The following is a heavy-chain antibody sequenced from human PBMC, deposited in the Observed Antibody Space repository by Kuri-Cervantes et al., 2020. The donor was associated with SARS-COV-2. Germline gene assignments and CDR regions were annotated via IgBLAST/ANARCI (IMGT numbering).Heavy chain of an antibody. CDR3: ARSMTSYYYYDSSGYYFDI. CDR2: ISSNGGST. D-gene: IGHD3-22*01. Sequence: GESLKISCAASGFTFSSYAMHWVRQAPGKGLEYVSAISSNGGSTYYANSVKGRFTISRDNSKNTLYLQMNSLRAEDTAVYYCARSMTSYYYYDSSGYYFDIWGQGTMVTVSS. V-gene: IGHV3-64*01. J-gene: IGHJ3*02. CDR1: GFTFSSYA.